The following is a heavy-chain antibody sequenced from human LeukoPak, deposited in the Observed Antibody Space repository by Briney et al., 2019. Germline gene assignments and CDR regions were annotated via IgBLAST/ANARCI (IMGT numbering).Heavy chain of an antibody. CDR2: IKQDGSEK. D-gene: IGHD3-9*01. CDR3: ARHTYDSLTGSEDAFDI. CDR1: GFTFSSYW. V-gene: IGHV3-7*01. J-gene: IGHJ3*02. Sequence: GGSLRLSCAASGFTFSSYWMTWVRQAPGKGLEWVANIKQDGSEKYYVDSVKGRFTISRDNAKNSLFLQMNSLRAEDTAVYYCARHTYDSLTGSEDAFDIWGQGTMVTISS.